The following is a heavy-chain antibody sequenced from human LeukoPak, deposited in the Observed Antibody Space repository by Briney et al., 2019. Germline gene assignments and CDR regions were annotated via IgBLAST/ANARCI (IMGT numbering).Heavy chain of an antibody. CDR1: GFTFSSYG. CDR3: ARDGYDFWSGYYTWIDY. D-gene: IGHD3-3*01. V-gene: IGHV3-33*01. J-gene: IGHJ4*02. CDR2: IWYDGSNK. Sequence: GRSLRLSCAASGFTFSSYGMHWVRQAPGKGLEWVAVIWYDGSNKYYADSVKGRFTISRDNSKNTLYLQMNSLRAEDTAVYYCARDGYDFWSGYYTWIDYWGQGTLVTVSS.